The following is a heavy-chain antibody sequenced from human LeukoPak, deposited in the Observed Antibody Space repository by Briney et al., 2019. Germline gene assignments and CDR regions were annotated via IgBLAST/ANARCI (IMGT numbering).Heavy chain of an antibody. CDR1: GFTFSSYW. D-gene: IGHD3-22*01. Sequence: GGSLRLSCAASGFTFSSYWMHWVRQAPGKGLVWVSRINSDGSSTSYADSVKGRFTISRDNAKNTLYLQMNSLRAEDTAVYYCAREYYYDSSGYDAFDYWGQGTLVTVSP. V-gene: IGHV3-74*01. CDR3: AREYYYDSSGYDAFDY. J-gene: IGHJ4*02. CDR2: INSDGSST.